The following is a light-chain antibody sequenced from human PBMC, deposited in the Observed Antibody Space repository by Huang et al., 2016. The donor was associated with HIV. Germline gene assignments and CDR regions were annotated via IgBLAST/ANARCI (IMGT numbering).Light chain of an antibody. Sequence: EIILTQSPGTLSLSPGESAALSCWASQNITNNFLAWYQQRSGQAPRLLIYGASSRAIGVPDRFRGSGSATDFTLTISRLEPQDSAVYYCQQYLTSPLTFGGGTNMEIK. CDR1: QNITNNF. CDR3: QQYLTSPLT. V-gene: IGKV3-20*01. J-gene: IGKJ4*01. CDR2: GAS.